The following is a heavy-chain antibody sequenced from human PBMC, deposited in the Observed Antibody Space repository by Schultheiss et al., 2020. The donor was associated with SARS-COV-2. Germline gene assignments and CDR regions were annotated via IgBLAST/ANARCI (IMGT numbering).Heavy chain of an antibody. CDR1: GYSINSGYY. J-gene: IGHJ4*02. V-gene: IGHV4-38-2*01. D-gene: IGHD6-25*01. Sequence: SETLSLTCAVSGYSINSGYYWGWIRQPPGKGLEWIGTIYHSGSTYYNPSLKSRVTISVDTSKNQFSLRLRSVTAADTAVYYCATVTSSGWHPFDNWGQGTLVTVSS. CDR3: ATVTSSGWHPFDN. CDR2: IYHSGST.